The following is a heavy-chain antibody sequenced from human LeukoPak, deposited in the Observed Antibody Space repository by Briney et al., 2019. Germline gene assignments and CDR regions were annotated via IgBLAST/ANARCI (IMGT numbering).Heavy chain of an antibody. CDR3: ASPGLEDVTRIIEGWYFDL. CDR1: GYIFTGYY. Sequence: GASVKVSCKASGYIFTGYYIHWVRQAPGQGLEWMGWINPKSGGTNYAQKLQGRVTMTRDTSISTAFMELRRLTSDDTAVYYCASPGLEDVTRIIEGWYFDLWGRGTLVTVSS. J-gene: IGHJ2*01. D-gene: IGHD3-22*01. CDR2: INPKSGGT. V-gene: IGHV1-2*02.